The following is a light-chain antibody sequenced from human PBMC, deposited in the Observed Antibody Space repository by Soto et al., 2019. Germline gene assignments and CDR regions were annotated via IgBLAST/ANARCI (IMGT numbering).Light chain of an antibody. Sequence: DIVMTQSPLSLPVTAGEPASISCMSSQSLLHSNGYNYLDWYLQKPGQSPQVLIYLGSNRASGVPDRFSGSGSGTDFTLKISRVEAEDVGIYYCMQALQTPLTFGGGTKVDI. CDR3: MQALQTPLT. V-gene: IGKV2-28*01. CDR2: LGS. CDR1: QSLLHSNGYNY. J-gene: IGKJ4*01.